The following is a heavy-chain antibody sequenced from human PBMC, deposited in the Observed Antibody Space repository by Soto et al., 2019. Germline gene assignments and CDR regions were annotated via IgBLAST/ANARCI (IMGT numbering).Heavy chain of an antibody. D-gene: IGHD3-22*01. J-gene: IGHJ4*02. CDR2: INHSGST. CDR1: GGSFSGYY. CDR3: ARGTHVVVTSYFDY. V-gene: IGHV4-34*01. Sequence: QVQLQQWGAGLLKPSETLSLTCAAYGGSFSGYYWSWIRQPPGKGLEWIGEINHSGSTNYNPSLKSRVTISVDTSKNQFSLKLSAVTAADTAVYYCARGTHVVVTSYFDYWGQGTLVTVSS.